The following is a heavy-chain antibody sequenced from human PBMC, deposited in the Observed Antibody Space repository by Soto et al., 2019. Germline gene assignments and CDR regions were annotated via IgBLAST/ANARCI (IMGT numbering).Heavy chain of an antibody. CDR3: AREAFWSGSPNHYYGVDA. J-gene: IGHJ6*02. Sequence: GGSLRLSCAASGFTFSSHGMHWVRQAPGKGLEWVADIWNDGSRKYYADSVNGRFTISRDNSKSTLYLEMNSLRAEDTALYYCAREAFWSGSPNHYYGVDAWGQGTTVTVSS. D-gene: IGHD3-3*01. CDR1: GFTFSSHG. V-gene: IGHV3-33*01. CDR2: IWNDGSRK.